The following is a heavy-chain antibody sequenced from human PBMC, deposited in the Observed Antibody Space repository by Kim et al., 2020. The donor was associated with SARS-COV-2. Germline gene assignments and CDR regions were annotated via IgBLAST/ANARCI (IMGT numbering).Heavy chain of an antibody. CDR2: IKQDGSEY. V-gene: IGHV3-7*01. CDR1: GFTFSSYW. J-gene: IGHJ5*02. CDR3: ARTVTIFGVVAWLDP. D-gene: IGHD3-3*01. Sequence: GGSLRLSCAASGFTFSSYWMRWVRQAPGKGLEWVANIKQDGSEYYYVYSVKGRFTISIDKAKNSLYLQMNSLRAEDTAVYDCARTVTIFGVVAWLDPWGRETLVPVSS.